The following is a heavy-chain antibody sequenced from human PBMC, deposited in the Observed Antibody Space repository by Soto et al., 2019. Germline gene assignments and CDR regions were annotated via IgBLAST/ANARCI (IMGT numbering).Heavy chain of an antibody. CDR3: AREGHLYQLLWSNFDP. V-gene: IGHV1-69*06. CDR1: RGTFSSYA. Sequence: GASVSVSFKASRGTFSSYAIIWLRQAPGQGLDWMGGIIPIFGTANYAHKLQGRVTITANKSTRTAYMELSSLRSEDTEVYYCAREGHLYQLLWSNFDPWGQGTLVTVSS. CDR2: IIPIFGTA. J-gene: IGHJ5*02. D-gene: IGHD2-2*01.